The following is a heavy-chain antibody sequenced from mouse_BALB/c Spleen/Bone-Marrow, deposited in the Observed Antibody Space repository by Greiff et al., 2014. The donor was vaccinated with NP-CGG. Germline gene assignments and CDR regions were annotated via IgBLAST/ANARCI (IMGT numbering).Heavy chain of an antibody. Sequence: DVHLVESGPGLVKPSQSLSLTCTVTGCSITSDYAWNWIRQFPGNKLEWMGYISYSGSTSYNPSLKSRISITRDTSKNQFFLQLNSVTTEDTATYYCASRFDEAWFAYWGQGTLVTVSA. CDR1: GCSITSDYA. D-gene: IGHD2-14*01. CDR2: ISYSGST. CDR3: ASRFDEAWFAY. V-gene: IGHV3-2*02. J-gene: IGHJ3*01.